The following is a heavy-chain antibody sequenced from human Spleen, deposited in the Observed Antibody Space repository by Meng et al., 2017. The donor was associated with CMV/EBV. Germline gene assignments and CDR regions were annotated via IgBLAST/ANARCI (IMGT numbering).Heavy chain of an antibody. CDR1: GFTFSSHW. Sequence: GESLKISCVASGFTFSSHWMTWVRQAPGKGLEWVANINQDESQKNYVDSVKGRFTTSRDNAKNSLFLQMNSLRDEDTAVYYCARVAAAGRGMDVWGQGTTVTVSS. CDR2: INQDESQK. V-gene: IGHV3-7*04. D-gene: IGHD6-13*01. CDR3: ARVAAAGRGMDV. J-gene: IGHJ6*02.